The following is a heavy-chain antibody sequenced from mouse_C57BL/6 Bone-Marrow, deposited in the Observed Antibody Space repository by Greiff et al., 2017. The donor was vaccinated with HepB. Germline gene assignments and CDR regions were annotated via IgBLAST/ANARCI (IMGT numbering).Heavy chain of an antibody. CDR1: GFSLTSYA. CDR3: ARKGGYDYDVAMDY. CDR2: IWTGGGT. J-gene: IGHJ4*01. V-gene: IGHV2-9-1*01. D-gene: IGHD2-4*01. Sequence: VQLQQSGPGLVAPSQSLSITCTVSGFSLTSYAISWVRQPPGKGLEWLGVIWTGGGTNYNSALKSRLSISKDNSKSQVFLKMNSLQTDDTARYYWARKGGYDYDVAMDYWGQGTSVTVSS.